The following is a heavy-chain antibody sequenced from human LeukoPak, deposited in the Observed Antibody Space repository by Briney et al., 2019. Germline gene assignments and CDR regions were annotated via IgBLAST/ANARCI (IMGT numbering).Heavy chain of an antibody. CDR2: IYWDDDK. D-gene: IGHD3-16*02. CDR3: AHLPNHDYVWGSYRRPYYFDY. CDR1: GFSPSTSGVG. V-gene: IGHV2-5*02. Sequence: SGPTLVNPTQTLTLTCTFSGFSPSTSGVGVGWIRQPPGKALEWLALIYWDDDKRYSPSLKSRLTITKDTSKNQVVLTMTNMDPVDTATYYCAHLPNHDYVWGSYRRPYYFDYWGQGTLVTVSS. J-gene: IGHJ4*02.